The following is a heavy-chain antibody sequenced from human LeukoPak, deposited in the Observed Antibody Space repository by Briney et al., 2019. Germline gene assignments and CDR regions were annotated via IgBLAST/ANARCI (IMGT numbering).Heavy chain of an antibody. CDR3: ARPHTQVVPAAMSFLYYYMDV. CDR2: IRSSSSYI. CDR1: GITFSNYI. Sequence: AASLRFSCAASGITFSNYIMNWVRPAPERVLEWVSSIRSSSSYIYYADSVKGRFTISRDNAKNSLYLQMNSLRAEDTAVYYCARPHTQVVPAAMSFLYYYMDVWGKGTTVTVSS. D-gene: IGHD2-2*01. J-gene: IGHJ6*03. V-gene: IGHV3-21*01.